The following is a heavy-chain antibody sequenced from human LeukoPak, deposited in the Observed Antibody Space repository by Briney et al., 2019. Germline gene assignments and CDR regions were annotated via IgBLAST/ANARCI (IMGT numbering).Heavy chain of an antibody. CDR1: GGSISSYC. CDR3: ARAPGVLYYFDF. CDR2: IYYSGST. D-gene: IGHD3-10*01. Sequence: AETLSLTCTVPGGSISSYCWSWIRQPPGKGLEWIGYIYYSGSTNYNPSLKSRVTMSVDTSKNQFSLQLSSVTAADTATYYCARAPGVLYYFDFGGQGTRVTVSA. J-gene: IGHJ4*02. V-gene: IGHV4-59*08.